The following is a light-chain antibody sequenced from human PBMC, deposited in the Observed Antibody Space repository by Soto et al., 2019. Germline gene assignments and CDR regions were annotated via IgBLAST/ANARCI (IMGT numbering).Light chain of an antibody. Sequence: EIVLTQSPATLSLSPGDRATLSCRASQSVTSYLAWYQQRPGQAPRLLINDASRRATGIPDRFSGSGSGADFTLTISSLEPEDFAVYYCQQRSSWPITFGQGTRLEIK. V-gene: IGKV3-11*01. CDR3: QQRSSWPIT. CDR2: DAS. CDR1: QSVTSY. J-gene: IGKJ5*01.